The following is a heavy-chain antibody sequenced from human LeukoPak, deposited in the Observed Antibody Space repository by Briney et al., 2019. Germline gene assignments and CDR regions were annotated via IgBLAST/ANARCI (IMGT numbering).Heavy chain of an antibody. Sequence: PGGSLRLSCAASGFTFSSYAMSWVRQAPGKGLEWVSAISGSGGSTYYADSVKGRFTISRDNSKNTLYLQMNSLRAEDTAVYYCAKDLGPFGEVATSDYWGQGTLVTVSS. J-gene: IGHJ4*02. CDR3: AKDLGPFGEVATSDY. CDR1: GFTFSSYA. D-gene: IGHD5-12*01. V-gene: IGHV3-23*01. CDR2: ISGSGGST.